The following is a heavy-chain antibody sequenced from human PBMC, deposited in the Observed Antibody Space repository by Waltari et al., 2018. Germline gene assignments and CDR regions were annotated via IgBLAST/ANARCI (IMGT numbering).Heavy chain of an antibody. J-gene: IGHJ4*02. CDR1: GYTFTSYD. D-gene: IGHD5-12*01. CDR2: INPNSGNT. V-gene: IGHV1-8*01. Sequence: QVQLVQSGAEVKKPGASVKVSCKASGYTFTSYDINWVRQATGQGLEWMGWINPNSGNTGDTQKVQGRVTMTRNTSISTAYMELSSLRSEDTAVYYCARGRNGYSGYSRFDYWGQGTLVTVSS. CDR3: ARGRNGYSGYSRFDY.